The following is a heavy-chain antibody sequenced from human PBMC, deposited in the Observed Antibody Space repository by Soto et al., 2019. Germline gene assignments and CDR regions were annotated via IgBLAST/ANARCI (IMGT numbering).Heavy chain of an antibody. CDR1: GGSISSYY. J-gene: IGHJ5*02. D-gene: IGHD3-16*02. Sequence: LSLTCTVSGGSISSYYWSWIRQPPGKGLEWIGYIYYSGSTNYNPSLKSRVTISVDTSKNQFSLKLSSVTAADTAVYYCARTLPHRRFDPWGQGTLVTVSS. CDR2: IYYSGST. CDR3: ARTLPHRRFDP. V-gene: IGHV4-59*01.